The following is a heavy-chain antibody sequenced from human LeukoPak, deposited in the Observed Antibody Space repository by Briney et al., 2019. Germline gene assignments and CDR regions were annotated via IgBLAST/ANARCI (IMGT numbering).Heavy chain of an antibody. CDR2: INWNGGST. J-gene: IGHJ4*02. CDR3: AKDNSHWLFDY. CDR1: GFTFEDYG. V-gene: IGHV3-20*04. D-gene: IGHD1-1*01. Sequence: GGSLRLSCAASGFTFEDYGMSWVRQAPGKGLEWVSGINWNGGSTGYVDSVKGRFTISRDNSKNTLYLQMNTLRAEDTSFYYCAKDNSHWLFDYWGRGTLVTVSS.